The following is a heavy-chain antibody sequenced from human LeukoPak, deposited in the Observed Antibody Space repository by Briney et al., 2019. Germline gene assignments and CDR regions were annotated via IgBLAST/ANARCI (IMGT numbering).Heavy chain of an antibody. Sequence: SQTLSLTCTVSGGSITSGGCYWSWIRQHPGKGLEWIGYIYYSGGTYYNPSLQSRITISVDASENQFSLKLSSVTAADTAVYYCARVRGIAAAYWYFDLWGRGTLVTVSS. CDR3: ARVRGIAAAYWYFDL. J-gene: IGHJ2*01. CDR1: GGSITSGGCY. CDR2: IYYSGGT. D-gene: IGHD6-25*01. V-gene: IGHV4-31*03.